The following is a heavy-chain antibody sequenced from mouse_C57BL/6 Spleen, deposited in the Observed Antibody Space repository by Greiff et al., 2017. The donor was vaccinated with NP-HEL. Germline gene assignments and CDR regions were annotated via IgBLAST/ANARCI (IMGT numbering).Heavy chain of an antibody. CDR1: GYTFTSYW. D-gene: IGHD3-2*02. Sequence: VQLQQPGAELVKPGASVKLSCKASGYTFTSYWMQWVKQRPGQGLEWIGEIDPSDSYTNYNQKFKGKATLTVDTSSSTAYMQLSSLTSEDSAVYYCARGSSGYGYWGQGTTLTVSS. J-gene: IGHJ2*01. V-gene: IGHV1-50*01. CDR3: ARGSSGYGY. CDR2: IDPSDSYT.